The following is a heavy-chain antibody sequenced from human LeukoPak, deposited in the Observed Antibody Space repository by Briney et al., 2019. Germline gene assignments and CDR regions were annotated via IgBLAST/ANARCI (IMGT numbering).Heavy chain of an antibody. CDR3: ARDLGYYDSSGYYGVEGSYFDY. D-gene: IGHD3-22*01. J-gene: IGHJ4*02. CDR1: GYTFTSYG. CDR2: ISAYKGNT. V-gene: IGHV1-18*01. Sequence: GASVKVSCKASGYTFTSYGISWVRQAPGQGLEWMGWISAYKGNTNYAQKLLGRVTMTTDTSTSTAYMELRSLRSDDTAVYYCARDLGYYDSSGYYGVEGSYFDYWGQGTLVTVSS.